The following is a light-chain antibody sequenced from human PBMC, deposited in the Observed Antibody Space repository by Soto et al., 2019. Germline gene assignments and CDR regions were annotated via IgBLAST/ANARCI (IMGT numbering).Light chain of an antibody. CDR3: SSYTSSSTLV. Sequence: QSALTQPASVSGSPGQSITISCTGSSCDVGGYNYVSWYQQHPGKAPKLMIYEVSNRPSGISNRFSGSKSGNTASLTLSGLQAEDEADYYCSSYTSSSTLVFGGGTKLTVL. CDR1: SCDVGGYNY. V-gene: IGLV2-14*01. CDR2: EVS. J-gene: IGLJ2*01.